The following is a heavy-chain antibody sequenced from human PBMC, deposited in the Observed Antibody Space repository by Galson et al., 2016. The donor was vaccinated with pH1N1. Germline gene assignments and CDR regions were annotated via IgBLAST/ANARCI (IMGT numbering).Heavy chain of an antibody. Sequence: SLRLSCAASGFTFTAYSMNWVRQAPGKGLEWVASITTNSFHIYYTDSVRGRFTISRDNAKNSLYLHMNSLSAEDTAVYYCARDPGRPRLFYMDVWGRGALVTVSS. CDR3: ARDPGRPRLFYMDV. J-gene: IGHJ4*02. CDR2: ITTNSFHI. V-gene: IGHV3-21*01. CDR1: GFTFTAYS. D-gene: IGHD1-26*01.